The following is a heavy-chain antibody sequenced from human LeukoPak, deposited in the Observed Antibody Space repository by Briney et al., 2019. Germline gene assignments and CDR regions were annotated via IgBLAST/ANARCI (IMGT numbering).Heavy chain of an antibody. J-gene: IGHJ4*02. V-gene: IGHV1-3*01. D-gene: IGHD6-13*01. CDR3: ARGNVGQQQLVRTKSYYFDY. CDR2: INAGNGNT. Sequence: ASVKVSCKASGYTFTSYAMHWVRQAPGQRLEWMGWINAGNGNTKYSQKFQGRVTITRDTSASTAYMELSSLRSEDTAVYYCARGNVGQQQLVRTKSYYFDYWGQGTLVTVSS. CDR1: GYTFTSYA.